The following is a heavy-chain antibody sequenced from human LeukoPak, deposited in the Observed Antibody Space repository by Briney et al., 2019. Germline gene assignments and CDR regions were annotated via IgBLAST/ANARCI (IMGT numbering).Heavy chain of an antibody. CDR2: IYYSGST. J-gene: IGHJ5*02. Sequence: SETLSLTCTVSGGSISSYYWSWIRQPPGKGLEWIGYIYYSGSTNYNPSLKSRVTISVDTSKNQFSLKLSSVTAADTAVYYCARDSGYSSSFQFDPWGQGTLVTVSS. D-gene: IGHD6-6*01. V-gene: IGHV4-59*01. CDR3: ARDSGYSSSFQFDP. CDR1: GGSISSYY.